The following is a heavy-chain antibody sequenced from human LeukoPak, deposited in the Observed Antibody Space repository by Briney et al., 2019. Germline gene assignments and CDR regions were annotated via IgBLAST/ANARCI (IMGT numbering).Heavy chain of an antibody. Sequence: SETLSLTCAVYGGSFSGYYWSWIRQPPGKGLEWIGEINHSGSTNYNPSLKSRVTISVDTSKNQFSLELSSVTAADTAVYYCARTAYYYGSGSPFSYWGQGTLVTVYS. D-gene: IGHD3-10*01. CDR2: INHSGST. V-gene: IGHV4-34*01. CDR3: ARTAYYYGSGSPFSY. CDR1: GGSFSGYY. J-gene: IGHJ4*02.